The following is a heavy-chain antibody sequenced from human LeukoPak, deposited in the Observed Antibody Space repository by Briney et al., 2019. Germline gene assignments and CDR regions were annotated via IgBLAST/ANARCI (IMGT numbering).Heavy chain of an antibody. CDR3: ARAVTGYSSSWYSYYYYMDV. V-gene: IGHV4-30-4*08. CDR1: GGSISSGDYY. CDR2: IYYSGST. D-gene: IGHD6-13*01. J-gene: IGHJ6*03. Sequence: SETLSLTCTVSGGSISSGDYYWSWIRQPPGKGLEWIGYIYYSGSTYYNPSPKSRVTISVDTSKNQFSLKLSSVTAADTAVYYCARAVTGYSSSWYSYYYYMDVWGKGTTVTVSS.